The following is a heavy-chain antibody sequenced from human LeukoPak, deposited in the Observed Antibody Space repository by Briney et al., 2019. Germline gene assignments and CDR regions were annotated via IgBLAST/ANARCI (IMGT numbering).Heavy chain of an antibody. CDR2: IYYSGST. CDR3: ARQPAYSYAIDAFDI. V-gene: IGHV4-59*08. J-gene: IGHJ3*02. Sequence: SEILSLTCTVSGGSISTYYWNWIRQPPGKGLEWIGYIYYSGSTNYNPSLKSRVTISVDTSKNQFSLKLSSVTAADTAVFYCARQPAYSYAIDAFDIWGQGTMVTVSS. CDR1: GGSISTYY. D-gene: IGHD5-18*01.